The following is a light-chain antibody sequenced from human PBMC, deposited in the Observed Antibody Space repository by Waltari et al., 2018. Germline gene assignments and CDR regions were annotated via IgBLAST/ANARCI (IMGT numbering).Light chain of an antibody. Sequence: DIVMTQSPDSLAVSLVARATINCKSSHSAISSFNTKTYLTWFQQKAGEPLKLLIYWASTRESGVPDRFSGSGSGTDFTLTISGLQAEDVAVYYCQQYSATPPTFGQGTKVEIK. V-gene: IGKV4-1*01. CDR1: HSAISSFNTKTY. CDR2: WAS. J-gene: IGKJ1*01. CDR3: QQYSATPPT.